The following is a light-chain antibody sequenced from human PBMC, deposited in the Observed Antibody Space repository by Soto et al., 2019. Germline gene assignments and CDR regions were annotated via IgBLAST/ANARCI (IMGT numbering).Light chain of an antibody. CDR2: AAS. V-gene: IGKV1-27*01. J-gene: IGKJ1*01. CDR3: QKYYGAPWT. Sequence: GDRVTITCRASQSISSYLNWYQQKPGKVPKLLIYAASTLQSRVPSRFSGSGSGTDFTLTISSLQPEDVATYYCQKYYGAPWTFGQGTKV. CDR1: QSISSY.